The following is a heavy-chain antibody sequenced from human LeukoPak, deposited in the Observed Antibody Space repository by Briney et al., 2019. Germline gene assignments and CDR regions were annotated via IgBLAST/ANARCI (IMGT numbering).Heavy chain of an antibody. V-gene: IGHV3-30*03. CDR1: GFTFSSYS. CDR2: ISYDGSNK. D-gene: IGHD5-18*01. CDR3: AREKYSYGYYYYYGMDV. J-gene: IGHJ6*02. Sequence: PGGSLRLSCAASGFTFSSYSMNWVRQAPGKGLEWVAVISYDGSNKYYADSVKGRFTISRDNSKNTLYLQMNSLRAEDTAVYYCAREKYSYGYYYYYGMDVWGQGTTVTVSS.